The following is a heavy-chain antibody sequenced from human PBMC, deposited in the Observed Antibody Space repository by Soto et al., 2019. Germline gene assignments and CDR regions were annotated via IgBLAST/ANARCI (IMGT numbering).Heavy chain of an antibody. Sequence: QVQLQQWGAGLLKPSETLSLTCAVYGGSFSGYYWSWLRQPPGQRLECIGEINHSGSTNYNPSLKRRVTISVDTAKNQFSLKLRSVTAADTAVYYCASKSITMVRGVIPYDWFDPWGQGTLVTVSS. V-gene: IGHV4-34*01. J-gene: IGHJ5*02. CDR3: ASKSITMVRGVIPYDWFDP. CDR1: GGSFSGYY. CDR2: INHSGST. D-gene: IGHD3-10*01.